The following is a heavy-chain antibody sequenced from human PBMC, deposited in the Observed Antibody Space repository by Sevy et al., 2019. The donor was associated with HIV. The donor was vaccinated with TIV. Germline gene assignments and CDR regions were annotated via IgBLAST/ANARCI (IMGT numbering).Heavy chain of an antibody. D-gene: IGHD6-13*01. Sequence: ASVKVSCKASGGTFSSYAISWVRQAPGQGLEWMGGIIPIFGTANYAQRFQCRVTITADESTSTAYMELSSLRSEDTAVYYCARSSEEYSSSWYNYWGQGTLVTVSS. V-gene: IGHV1-69*13. J-gene: IGHJ4*02. CDR2: IIPIFGTA. CDR1: GGTFSSYA. CDR3: ARSSEEYSSSWYNY.